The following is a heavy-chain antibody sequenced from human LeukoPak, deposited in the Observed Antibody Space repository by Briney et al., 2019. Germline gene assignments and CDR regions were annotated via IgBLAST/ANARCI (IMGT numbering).Heavy chain of an antibody. J-gene: IGHJ4*02. CDR2: ITSSSSYI. D-gene: IGHD4-17*01. CDR1: GFTFSSYS. Sequence: GGSLRLSCAASGFTFSSYSMNWVRQAPGKGLEWVSSITSSSSYIYHADSVKGRFTISRDNSKNTLYLQMNSLTPDDTAVYYCAKDLTTVTSRGDYWGQGSLVTVSS. CDR3: AKDLTTVTSRGDY. V-gene: IGHV3-21*01.